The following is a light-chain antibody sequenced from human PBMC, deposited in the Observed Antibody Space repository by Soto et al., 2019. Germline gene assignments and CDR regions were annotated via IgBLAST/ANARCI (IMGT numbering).Light chain of an antibody. CDR3: QHYYGTSPIT. J-gene: IGKJ5*01. CDR2: GAS. V-gene: IGKV3-20*01. Sequence: EVVLKHSPATLSLYPGESATLSCRASQSVSSRLAWYQHKSGQAPRLLISGASSRATGIPDRFSGSGSGTDFTLTISRLEPEDFALYYCQHYYGTSPITFGQGTRLEIK. CDR1: QSVSSR.